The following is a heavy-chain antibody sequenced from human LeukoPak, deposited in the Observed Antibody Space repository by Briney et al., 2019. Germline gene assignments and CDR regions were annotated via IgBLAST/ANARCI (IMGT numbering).Heavy chain of an antibody. CDR1: GGSISSYY. V-gene: IGHV4-59*13. D-gene: IGHD3-10*01. J-gene: IGHJ3*02. CDR3: ARELGLWFGELGAFDI. Sequence: SETLSLTCTVFGGSISSYYWSWIRQPPGKGLEWIRYIYYSGSTNYNPSLKSRVTISVDTSKNQFSLKLSSVTAADTAVYYCARELGLWFGELGAFDIWGQGTMVTVSS. CDR2: IYYSGST.